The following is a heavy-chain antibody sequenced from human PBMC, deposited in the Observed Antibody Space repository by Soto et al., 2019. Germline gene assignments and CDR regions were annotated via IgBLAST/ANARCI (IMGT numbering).Heavy chain of an antibody. CDR3: ARNAVSRPRSGNVY. V-gene: IGHV1-18*01. J-gene: IGHJ1*01. D-gene: IGHD2-15*01. Sequence: QVQLVQSGAEVKKPGASVKVSCKASGYTFTSYGISWVRQAPGQGLEWMGWISAYNGNTNYAQKLQGRLTMTTDTTTRTAYMEVRGLRSCDTAVDCCARNAVSRPRSGNVYWGQGTLITFSS. CDR1: GYTFTSYG. CDR2: ISAYNGNT.